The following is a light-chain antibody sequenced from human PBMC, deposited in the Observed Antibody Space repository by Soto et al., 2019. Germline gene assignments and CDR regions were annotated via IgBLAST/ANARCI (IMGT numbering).Light chain of an antibody. V-gene: IGKV3-20*01. J-gene: IGKJ1*01. CDR3: HQYGGSPGT. CDR1: QSVSSNY. CDR2: DAS. Sequence: EIVLTQSPGTLSLSPGERATLSCRASQSVSSNYLAWYQQRPGQAPRLLIYDASSRATGVPDRFSGSGSGTDFTLTISRLEPEDLAVYYCHQYGGSPGTLGQGTKVEIK.